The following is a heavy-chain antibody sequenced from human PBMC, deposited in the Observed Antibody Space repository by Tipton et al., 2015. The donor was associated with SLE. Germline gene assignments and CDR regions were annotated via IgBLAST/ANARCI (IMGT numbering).Heavy chain of an antibody. J-gene: IGHJ4*02. CDR3: ARDRVEYSSSDY. V-gene: IGHV4-61*09. Sequence: TLSLTCTVSGDSISSGNYYWSWIRQPAGKELEWIGYIWTGGSTNYNPSPKSRVTISVDTSKNQFSLKLSSVTAADTAVYYCARDRVEYSSSDYWGQGTLVTVSS. CDR2: IWTGGST. CDR1: GDSISSGNYY. D-gene: IGHD6-13*01.